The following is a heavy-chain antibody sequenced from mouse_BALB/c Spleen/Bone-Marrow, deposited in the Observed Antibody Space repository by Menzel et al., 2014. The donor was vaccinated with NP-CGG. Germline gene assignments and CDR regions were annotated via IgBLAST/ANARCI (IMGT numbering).Heavy chain of an antibody. CDR3: ASMITTAWFAY. Sequence: QVQLKESGPGLVAPSQSLSITCTVSGFSLTSYGVHWVRQPPGKGLEWLGVIWAGGSTNYNSALMSRLSISKDNSKSQVFLKMNSLQTDYTAMYYCASMITTAWFAYWGQGTLVTVSA. CDR1: GFSLTSYG. CDR2: IWAGGST. J-gene: IGHJ3*01. D-gene: IGHD2-4*01. V-gene: IGHV2-9*02.